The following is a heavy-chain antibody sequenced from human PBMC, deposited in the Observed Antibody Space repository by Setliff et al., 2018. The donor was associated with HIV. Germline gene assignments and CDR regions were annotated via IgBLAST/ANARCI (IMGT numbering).Heavy chain of an antibody. D-gene: IGHD6-13*01. CDR1: GYTFISYG. J-gene: IGHJ4*02. V-gene: IGHV1-18*01. CDR2: ISVYNGNT. CDR3: ARGVAAAGTDY. Sequence: ASVKVSCKASGYTFISYGISWVLQAPGQGLEWMGWISVYNGNTNHAQNRQGRFTISRENAKSSLYLQMNSLRAEDTEVYYCARGVAAAGTDYWGQGTLVTVSS.